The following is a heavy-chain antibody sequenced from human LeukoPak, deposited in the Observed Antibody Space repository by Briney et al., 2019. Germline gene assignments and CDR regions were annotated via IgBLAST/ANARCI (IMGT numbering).Heavy chain of an antibody. CDR1: GFTFSSYA. D-gene: IGHD6-13*01. CDR3: ARSRWYRAVNYFDY. V-gene: IGHV3-7*01. CDR2: IKQDGSEK. J-gene: IGHJ4*02. Sequence: GGSLRLSCAASGFTFSSYAMSWVRQAPGKGLEWVANIKQDGSEKYYVDSVKGRFTISRDNAKNSLYLQMNSLRAEDTAVYYCARSRWYRAVNYFDYWGQGTLVTVSS.